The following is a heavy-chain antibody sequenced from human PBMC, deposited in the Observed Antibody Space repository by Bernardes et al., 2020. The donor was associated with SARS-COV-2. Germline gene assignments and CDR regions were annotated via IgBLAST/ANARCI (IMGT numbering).Heavy chain of an antibody. V-gene: IGHV3-21*01. Sequence: ETLSLTCTVSGASISSTYYYWGWIRQAPGKGLEWVSSISSSSSYIYYADSVKGRFTISRDNAKNSLYLQMNSLRAEDTAVYYCARLGGLLWFGETLNYYYYGMDVWGQGTTVTVSS. CDR1: GASISSTYYY. CDR3: ARLGGLLWFGETLNYYYYGMDV. J-gene: IGHJ6*02. CDR2: ISSSSSYI. D-gene: IGHD3-10*01.